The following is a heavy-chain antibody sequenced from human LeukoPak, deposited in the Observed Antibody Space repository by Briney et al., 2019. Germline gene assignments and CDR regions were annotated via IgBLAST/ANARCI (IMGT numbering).Heavy chain of an antibody. J-gene: IGHJ6*02. Sequence: GGSLRLSCAASGFTFSSYAMSWVRQAPGKGLEWVSAISGSGGSTYYADSVKGRFTISGDNSKNTLYLQMNSLRAEDTAVYYCAKEGIAVAGPYYYDMDVWGQGTTVTVSS. CDR3: AKEGIAVAGPYYYDMDV. CDR1: GFTFSSYA. CDR2: ISGSGGST. D-gene: IGHD6-19*01. V-gene: IGHV3-23*01.